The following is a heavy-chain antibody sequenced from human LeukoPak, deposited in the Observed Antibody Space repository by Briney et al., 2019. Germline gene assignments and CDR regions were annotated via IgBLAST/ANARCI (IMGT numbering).Heavy chain of an antibody. D-gene: IGHD3-10*01. V-gene: IGHV3-15*01. Sequence: PGGSLRLSCAASGFTFSNAWMSWVRLTPGKGMEWVGRIKSKTDGGTTDYVAPVKGRFTISRDDSKNTLYLQMNSLKSEDTAVYYCTTDYGSGSYRYFNYWGQGTLVTVSS. CDR3: TTDYGSGSYRYFNY. CDR1: GFTFSNAW. J-gene: IGHJ4*02. CDR2: IKSKTDGGTT.